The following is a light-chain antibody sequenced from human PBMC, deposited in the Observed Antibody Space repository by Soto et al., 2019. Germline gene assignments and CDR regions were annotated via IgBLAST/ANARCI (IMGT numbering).Light chain of an antibody. CDR1: HDIKKY. J-gene: IGKJ4*01. CDR3: QQFDDLPLT. V-gene: IGKV1-33*01. CDR2: DVS. Sequence: DIQLTLSPSSLSASVGDRVIITSQASHDIKKYLNWYQQKAHKVPKLLIHDVSTLATGVPSRFTGSGSGTDFTLTINSLQPEDVATYYCQQFDDLPLTFGGGTKVDI.